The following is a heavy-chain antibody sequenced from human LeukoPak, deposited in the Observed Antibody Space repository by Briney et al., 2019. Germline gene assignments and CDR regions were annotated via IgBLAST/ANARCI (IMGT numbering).Heavy chain of an antibody. CDR2: INPNSGGT. V-gene: IGHV1-2*02. Sequence: ASVKVSCKASGSTFTGYYMHWVRQPPGQGLQWMGWINPNSGGTNYAQKFQGRVTMTRDTSISTAHMELSRLRSDDTAVYYCASSGWVDAFDIWGQGTMVTVSS. J-gene: IGHJ3*02. D-gene: IGHD6-19*01. CDR3: ASSGWVDAFDI. CDR1: GSTFTGYY.